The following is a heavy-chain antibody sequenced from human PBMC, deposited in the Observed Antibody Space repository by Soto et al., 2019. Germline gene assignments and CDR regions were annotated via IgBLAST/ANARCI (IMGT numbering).Heavy chain of an antibody. D-gene: IGHD3-22*01. CDR1: GGSISSIIYC. V-gene: IGHV4-39*01. CDR2: IHYSGST. CDR3: ASQHYYDSSGYYVVY. J-gene: IGHJ4*02. Sequence: SETLSLTCTVSGGSISSIIYCWSRIRQPPGKGLEWIGNIHYSGSTYYDSSLKSRVTISVDTSKNQFSLKLSSVTAADTAVYYCASQHYYDSSGYYVVYWGQGTLVTVSS.